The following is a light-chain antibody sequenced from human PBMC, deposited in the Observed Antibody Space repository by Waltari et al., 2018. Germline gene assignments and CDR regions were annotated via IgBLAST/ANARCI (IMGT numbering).Light chain of an antibody. V-gene: IGKV1-9*01. CDR1: QGMSSY. Sequence: IQLTQSPSSLSASVGDRVTITCRASQGMSSYLAWYQQKPGKAPKLLIYSESTLQSGVPPRFSGSGSGTDFTLTINSLQPEDFATYYCQQLNSYPLLTFGGGTKVEIK. CDR3: QQLNSYPLLT. CDR2: SES. J-gene: IGKJ4*01.